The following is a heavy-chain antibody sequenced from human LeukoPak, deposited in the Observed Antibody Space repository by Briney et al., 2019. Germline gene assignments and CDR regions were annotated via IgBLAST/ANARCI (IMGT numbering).Heavy chain of an antibody. J-gene: IGHJ4*02. D-gene: IGHD6-19*01. CDR2: IYYSGST. Sequence: KPSETLSLTCTVSGGSISSYYLSWIRQPPGKGLEWIGYIYYSGSTNYNPSLKSRVTISVDTSKNQFSLKLSSVTAADTAVYYCARVRQWLVPDYFGYWGQGTLVTVSS. CDR1: GGSISSYY. V-gene: IGHV4-59*01. CDR3: ARVRQWLVPDYFGY.